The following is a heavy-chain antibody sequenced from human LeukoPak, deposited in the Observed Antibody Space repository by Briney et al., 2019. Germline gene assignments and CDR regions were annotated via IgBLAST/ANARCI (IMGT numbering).Heavy chain of an antibody. J-gene: IGHJ4*02. V-gene: IGHV4-39*07. D-gene: IGHD1-26*01. CDR2: IYYSGNT. CDR3: VRDRVGATTWLDY. Sequence: PSETLSLTCSVSGGSISSSNYYWDWIRQPPGKGLEWIGKIYYSGNTYDNPSLKSRVTISVDTSKNQFSLKLSSVTAADTAVYYCVRDRVGATTWLDYWGQGTLVTVSS. CDR1: GGSISSSNYY.